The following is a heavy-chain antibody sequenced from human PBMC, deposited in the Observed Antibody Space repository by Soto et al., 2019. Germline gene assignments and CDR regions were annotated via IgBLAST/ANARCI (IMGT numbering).Heavy chain of an antibody. J-gene: IGHJ3*02. CDR2: ITSGSGST. CDR3: AKDSWGTVTGSFDI. CDR1: GFTFSSYA. V-gene: IGHV3-23*01. Sequence: VQLLESGGGRVQPGGSLRLSCVASGFTFSSYAMTWVRQAPGKGLEWVSTITSGSGSTFYANFVEGRFTVSRDDSKDMLYLQMSSLRAGDTAIYYCAKDSWGTVTGSFDIWGQGTVVTVSS. D-gene: IGHD4-17*01.